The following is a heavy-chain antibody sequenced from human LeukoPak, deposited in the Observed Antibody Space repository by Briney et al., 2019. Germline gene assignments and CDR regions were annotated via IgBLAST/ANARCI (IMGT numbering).Heavy chain of an antibody. CDR3: ARGSRLDGMDV. D-gene: IGHD5-12*01. J-gene: IGHJ6*02. CDR2: IYYSGST. CDR1: GGSISSYY. Sequence: SETLSLTCTVSGGSISSYYWSLIRQPPGKGLEWIGYIYYSGSTNYNPSLKSRVTISVDTSKNQFSLKLSSVTAADTAVYYCARGSRLDGMDVWGQGTTVTVSS. V-gene: IGHV4-59*01.